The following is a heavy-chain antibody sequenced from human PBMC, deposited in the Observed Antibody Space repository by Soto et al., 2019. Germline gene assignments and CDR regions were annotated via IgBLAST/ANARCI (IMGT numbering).Heavy chain of an antibody. CDR1: GGSFSCHS. J-gene: IGHJ5*01. V-gene: IGHV4-34*01. CDR3: STRAYDTNGYYRFDP. D-gene: IGHD3-22*01. Sequence: PSETLSLTCAVYGGSFSCHSWTWIRQSPGKGLEWIGDINHSGRVNYSPSLKSRVTTSLDTSKNQFSLTLSAVTAADTAMYYCSTRAYDTNGYYRFDPWGQGTLVTVSS. CDR2: INHSGRV.